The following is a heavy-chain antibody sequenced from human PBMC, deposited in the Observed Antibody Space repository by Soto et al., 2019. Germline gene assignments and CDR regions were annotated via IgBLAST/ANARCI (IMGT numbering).Heavy chain of an antibody. CDR3: AKDSYQLLYFYYGMDV. V-gene: IGHV3-30*18. CDR1: GFTFSNYG. CDR2: ISYDGSDK. Sequence: QVQLVESGGGVVQPGRSLRLSCAASGFTFSNYGMHWVRQAPGKGLEWVAVISYDGSDKYYADSVKGRFTISRDNSKNTLYLQMNSLRAEDSALYYCAKDSYQLLYFYYGMDVWRQGTTVTVSS. J-gene: IGHJ6*02. D-gene: IGHD2-2*01.